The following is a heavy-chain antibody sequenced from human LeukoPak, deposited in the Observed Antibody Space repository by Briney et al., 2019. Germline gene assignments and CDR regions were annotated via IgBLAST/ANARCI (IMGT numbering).Heavy chain of an antibody. CDR1: GYTLTELS. J-gene: IGHJ4*02. D-gene: IGHD6-13*01. CDR2: FDPEDGET. V-gene: IGHV1-24*01. Sequence: ASVKVSCKVSGYTLTELSMHWVRQAPGKGLEWMGGFDPEDGETIYAQKLQGRVTMTTDTSTSTAYMELRSLRSDDTAVYYCARDLPGTPWGQGTLVTVSS. CDR3: ARDLPGTP.